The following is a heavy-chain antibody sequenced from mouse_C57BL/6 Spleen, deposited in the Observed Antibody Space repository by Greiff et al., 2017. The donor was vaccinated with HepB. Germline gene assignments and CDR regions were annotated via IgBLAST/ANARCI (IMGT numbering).Heavy chain of an antibody. CDR1: GYTFTDYN. D-gene: IGHD3-3*01. CDR3: ARGDWHFDY. CDR2: INPYNGGT. J-gene: IGHJ2*01. Sequence: EVQLQQSGPELVKPGASVKMSCKASGYTFTDYNMHWVKQSPGKGLEWIEDINPYNGGTIYNQKFKCKATLTVDKSSSTAYMELRSMTSEDTAVYYCARGDWHFDYWGQGTALTVS. V-gene: IGHV1-18*01.